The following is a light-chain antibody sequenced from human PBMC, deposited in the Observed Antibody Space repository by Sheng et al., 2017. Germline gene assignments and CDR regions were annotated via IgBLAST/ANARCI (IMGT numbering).Light chain of an antibody. V-gene: IGKV1-27*01. CDR1: QGISNY. Sequence: DIQMTQSPSSLSASVGDRVTITCRASQGISNYLAWYQQKPGKVPKLLIYAASTLQSGVPSRFSGSGSGTDFTLTISSLQPEDVATYYCQKXNSAPXITFGQGTRLEIK. CDR3: QKXNSAPXIT. J-gene: IGKJ5*01. CDR2: AAS.